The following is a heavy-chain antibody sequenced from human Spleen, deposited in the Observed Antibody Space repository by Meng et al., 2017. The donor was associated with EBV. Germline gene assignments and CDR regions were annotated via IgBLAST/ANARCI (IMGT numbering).Heavy chain of an antibody. V-gene: IGHV4-4*02. Sequence: VQLEESGPGKVKPSGTLSFICTVSGGSISTSNWWSWVRQSPEKGLEWIGEVFRTGDTNYNPSLKSRVTILIDKSKNQFSLKLNSVTAADTAIYFCASDGISRYFDNWGPGTLVTVSS. J-gene: IGHJ4*02. D-gene: IGHD1-1*01. CDR1: GGSISTSNW. CDR3: ASDGISRYFDN. CDR2: VFRTGDT.